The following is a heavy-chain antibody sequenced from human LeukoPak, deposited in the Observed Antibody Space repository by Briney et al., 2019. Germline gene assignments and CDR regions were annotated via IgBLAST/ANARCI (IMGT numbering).Heavy chain of an antibody. Sequence: GGSLRLSCAASGFTFSSYAMSWVRQAPGKGLEWVSAISGSGGSTYYADSVKGRFTISRDNSKNTLYLQMNSLRAEDTALYYCAKGGYGYSSSWYGYWGQGTLVTVSS. CDR3: AKGGYGYSSSWYGY. J-gene: IGHJ4*02. CDR2: ISGSGGST. V-gene: IGHV3-23*01. D-gene: IGHD6-13*01. CDR1: GFTFSSYA.